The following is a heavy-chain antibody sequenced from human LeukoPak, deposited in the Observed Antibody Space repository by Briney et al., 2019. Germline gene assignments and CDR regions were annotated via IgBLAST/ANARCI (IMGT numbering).Heavy chain of an antibody. CDR1: GGSISSYF. CDR3: ARRGATTPFDY. CDR2: IYYSGST. J-gene: IGHJ4*02. V-gene: IGHV4-59*01. D-gene: IGHD1-26*01. Sequence: SETLSLTCAVSGGSISSYFWNWIRQPPGKGLEWIGYIYYSGSTNYNPSLKSRATISVDTSKNQFSLKLSSVTAADTAVYYCARRGATTPFDYWGQGTLVTVSS.